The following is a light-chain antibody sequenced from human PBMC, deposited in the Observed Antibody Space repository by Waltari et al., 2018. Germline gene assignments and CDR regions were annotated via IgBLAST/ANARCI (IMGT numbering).Light chain of an antibody. CDR3: SSYTSSSTLV. V-gene: IGLV2-14*01. J-gene: IGLJ2*01. Sequence: QSALTQPASVSGSPGQSITISCTGTSRDAGGYNYVSWYQQHPGKAPTLMIYDVSKRPSGVSNRFSGSKSCNTASLTISGLQAEDEADYYCSSYTSSSTLVFGGGTKLTVL. CDR2: DVS. CDR1: SRDAGGYNY.